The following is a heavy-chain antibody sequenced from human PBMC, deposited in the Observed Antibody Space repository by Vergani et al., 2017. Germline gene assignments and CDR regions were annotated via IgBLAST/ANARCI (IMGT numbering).Heavy chain of an antibody. D-gene: IGHD3-10*01. Sequence: QVQLQQWGAGLLKPSETLSLTCAVYGGSFSGYYWSWIRQPPGKGLEWIGEINHSGSTNYNPSLKSRVTISVDTSKNQFSLKLSSVTAADTAVYYCAGVREQSMVRGVVDYWGQGTLVTVSS. CDR3: AGVREQSMVRGVVDY. J-gene: IGHJ4*02. CDR2: INHSGST. V-gene: IGHV4-34*01. CDR1: GGSFSGYY.